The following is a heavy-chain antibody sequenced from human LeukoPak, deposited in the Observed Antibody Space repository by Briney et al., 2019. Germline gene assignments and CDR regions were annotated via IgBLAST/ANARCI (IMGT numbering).Heavy chain of an antibody. CDR2: IYYSGST. CDR3: ARLANYDFWRGPYPHDAFDI. D-gene: IGHD3-3*01. J-gene: IGHJ3*02. Sequence: SETLSLTCTVSGGSISSYYWSWIRQPPGKGLEWIGYIYYSGSTNYNPSLKSRVTISVDTSKNQFSLKLNSVTAADTAVYYCARLANYDFWRGPYPHDAFDIWGQGTMVTVSS. CDR1: GGSISSYY. V-gene: IGHV4-59*08.